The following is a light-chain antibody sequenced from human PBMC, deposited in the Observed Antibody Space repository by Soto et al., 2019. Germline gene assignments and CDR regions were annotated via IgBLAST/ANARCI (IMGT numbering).Light chain of an antibody. CDR3: LQYYDWPPWT. V-gene: IGKV3-15*01. CDR1: QSVSSN. Sequence: ILMTQFPVTLSVSPGERVTLSCRASQSVSSNLAWYQQKPGQAPRLLIYGAFNRATGIPARFSGSGSGTEFTLTISSLQSEDFAVYYCLQYYDWPPWTFGQGTKVEIK. J-gene: IGKJ1*01. CDR2: GAF.